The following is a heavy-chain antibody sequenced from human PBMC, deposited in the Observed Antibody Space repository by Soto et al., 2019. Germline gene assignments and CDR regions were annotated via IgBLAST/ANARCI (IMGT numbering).Heavy chain of an antibody. V-gene: IGHV1-69*01. J-gene: IGHJ4*02. CDR3: ARESGYYDSSGDYWPY. CDR2: VIPIFGTA. CDR1: GGTFSSYA. Sequence: QVQLVQSGAEVKKPGSSVKVSCKASGGTFSSYAISWVRQAPGQGLEWLGGVIPIFGTANYAQKFQGRVTITADESTSTAYMELRSMRSEDTAVYYCARESGYYDSSGDYWPYWGQGTLVTVSS. D-gene: IGHD3-22*01.